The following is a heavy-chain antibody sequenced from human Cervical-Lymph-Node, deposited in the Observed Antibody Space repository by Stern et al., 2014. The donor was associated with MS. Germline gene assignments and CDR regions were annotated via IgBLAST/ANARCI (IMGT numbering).Heavy chain of an antibody. CDR3: ARDFVDTAMITRSDYLDS. CDR1: GYTLTNYP. CDR2: INTNTGNS. J-gene: IGHJ4*02. V-gene: IGHV7-4-1*02. Sequence: VQLVESGSELKEPGASVKGSCKASGYTLTNYPMNWVRQAPGQGLEWMGWINTNTGNSTYAQGCTGRFVFSLDTSVSTAYLHISSLKAEDTAVYYCARDFVDTAMITRSDYLDSWGQGTLVTVSS. D-gene: IGHD5-18*01.